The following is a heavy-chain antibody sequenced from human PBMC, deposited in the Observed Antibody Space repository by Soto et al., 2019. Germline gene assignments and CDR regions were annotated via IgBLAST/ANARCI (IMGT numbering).Heavy chain of an antibody. CDR1: GFTFRWYW. CDR2: IKQDGSEK. CDR3: ASPRGGL. Sequence: ESGGGLVQPGGSLRLSCAASGFTFRWYWMSWVRQAPGKGLQWVANIKQDGSEKYYVDSVKGRFTISRDNAKNSLYLQMNSLRAEDTAVYYCASPRGGLWGQGTLVTVSS. D-gene: IGHD3-16*01. V-gene: IGHV3-7*01. J-gene: IGHJ4*02.